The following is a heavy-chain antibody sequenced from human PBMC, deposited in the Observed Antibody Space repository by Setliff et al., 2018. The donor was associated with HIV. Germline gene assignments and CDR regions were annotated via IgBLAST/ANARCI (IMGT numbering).Heavy chain of an antibody. CDR1: GGSISSTSHY. V-gene: IGHV4-39*01. CDR3: ARQPSYYGDTPWYFDL. Sequence: TSETLSLTCIVSGGSISSTSHYWGWVRQPPGKGLEWIGTIYYSGSTYYNSSLKIRVTMSVDTSKNQFSLKLSSVTAADTAVYFCARQPSYYGDTPWYFDLWGRGTLVTVSS. CDR2: IYYSGST. D-gene: IGHD4-17*01. J-gene: IGHJ2*01.